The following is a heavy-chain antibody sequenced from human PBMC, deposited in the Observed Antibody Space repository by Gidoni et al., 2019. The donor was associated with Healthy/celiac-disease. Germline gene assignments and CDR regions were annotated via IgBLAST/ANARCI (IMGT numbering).Heavy chain of an antibody. D-gene: IGHD3-3*01. CDR1: GGSVSSGSYY. V-gene: IGHV4-61*01. CDR3: ARDNYDFWSGYPNYYYYYGMDV. J-gene: IGHJ6*02. CDR2: IYYSGST. Sequence: QVQLQESGPGLVKPSETLSLTCTVSGGSVSSGSYYWSWIRQPPGKGLEWIGYIYYSGSTNYNPSLKSRVTISVDTSKNQFSLKLSSVTAADTAVYYCARDNYDFWSGYPNYYYYYGMDVWGQGTTVTVSS.